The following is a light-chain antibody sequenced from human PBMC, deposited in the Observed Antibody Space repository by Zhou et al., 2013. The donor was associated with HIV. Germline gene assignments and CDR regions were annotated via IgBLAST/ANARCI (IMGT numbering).Light chain of an antibody. J-gene: IGKJ4*01. CDR3: QKYNSAPLT. CDR2: KAS. V-gene: IGKV1-12*01. CDR1: QPISSW. Sequence: DIQMTQSPSAVSASVGDRITITCRASQPISSWLSWYQQKPGEAPKLLIYKASNLQSGVPSRFSGSGSGADFTLTISSLQPEDVATYFCQKYNSAPLTFGGGTKVEIK.